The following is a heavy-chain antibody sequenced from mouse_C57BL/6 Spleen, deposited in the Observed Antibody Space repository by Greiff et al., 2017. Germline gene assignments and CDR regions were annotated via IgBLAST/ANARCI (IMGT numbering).Heavy chain of an antibody. CDR1: GYTFTSYW. D-gene: IGHD2-3*01. J-gene: IGHJ2*01. Sequence: QVQLQQPGAELVMPGASVKLSCKASGYTFTSYWMHWVKQRPGQGLEWIGEIDPSDSYTNYNQKFKGKSTLTVDKSSSTDYMQLRSLTSEDSAVYYCARVYDGYYDYWGQGTTLTVSS. CDR3: ARVYDGYYDY. CDR2: IDPSDSYT. V-gene: IGHV1-69*01.